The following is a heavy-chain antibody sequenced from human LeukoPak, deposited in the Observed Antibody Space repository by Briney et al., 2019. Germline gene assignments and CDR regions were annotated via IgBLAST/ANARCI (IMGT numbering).Heavy chain of an antibody. Sequence: ASVKVSCKASGYTFTGYYMHWVRQAPGQGLEWMGWINPNSGGTNYAQKFQGRVTMTRDTSISTAYMELSRLRSDNTAVYYCARSSWSSSSEFDYWGQGTLVTVSS. D-gene: IGHD6-13*01. CDR1: GYTFTGYY. V-gene: IGHV1-2*02. CDR3: ARSSWSSSSEFDY. J-gene: IGHJ4*02. CDR2: INPNSGGT.